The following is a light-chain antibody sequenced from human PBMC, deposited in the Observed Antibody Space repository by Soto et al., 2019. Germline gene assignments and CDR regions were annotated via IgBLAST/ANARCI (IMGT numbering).Light chain of an antibody. Sequence: DIQMTQSPSSLSASVGDRVTITCRASQGISNSLVWYQQKPGKVLKLLIYDASNLETGVPSRFSGSGSGTDFTFTISSLQPEDIATYYCQQYDNLPLTFGGGTKVDIK. CDR3: QQYDNLPLT. J-gene: IGKJ4*01. V-gene: IGKV1-33*01. CDR1: QGISNS. CDR2: DAS.